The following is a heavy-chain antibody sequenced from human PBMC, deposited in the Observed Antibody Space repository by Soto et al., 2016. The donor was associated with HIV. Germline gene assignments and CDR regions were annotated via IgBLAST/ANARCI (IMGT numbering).Heavy chain of an antibody. CDR3: ATSSRGIQTQFDY. CDR2: ISSSGGTV. V-gene: IGHV3-11*04. J-gene: IGHJ4*02. D-gene: IGHD2-2*01. Sequence: QVQLVESGGGLVKPGGSLRLSCAASGFTFSDYYMSWIRQAPGKGLEWVSYISSSGGTVYYADSVRGRFTISRDNAKNTLYLQMNSLRVDDTAVYYCATSSRGIQTQFDYWGQGTLVTVSS. CDR1: GFTFSDYY.